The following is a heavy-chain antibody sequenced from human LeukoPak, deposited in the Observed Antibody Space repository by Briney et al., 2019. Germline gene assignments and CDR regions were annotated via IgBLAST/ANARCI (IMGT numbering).Heavy chain of an antibody. Sequence: GGSLRLSCAASGFTFSSYAMHWVRQAPGKGLEWVAVISYDGSNKYYADSVKGRFTISRDNSKNTLYLQMNSLRAEDTAVYYCASPQITMIMNDAFDIWGQGTMVTVSS. CDR2: ISYDGSNK. V-gene: IGHV3-30*04. CDR3: ASPQITMIMNDAFDI. CDR1: GFTFSSYA. D-gene: IGHD3-22*01. J-gene: IGHJ3*02.